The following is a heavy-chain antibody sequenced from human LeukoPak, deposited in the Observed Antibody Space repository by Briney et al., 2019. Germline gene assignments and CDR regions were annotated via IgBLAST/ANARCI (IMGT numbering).Heavy chain of an antibody. V-gene: IGHV3-30*02. Sequence: GGSLRLSCAASGFTFRSYGMHWVRQAPGKGLEGVAFIRYDGNSNYYADSVQGRSTISRDNSRSTLYLQMNSLRAEDTAVYYCAKEEVISGNHGVYFDYWGQGTLVTVSS. CDR2: IRYDGNSN. D-gene: IGHD3-22*01. CDR3: AKEEVISGNHGVYFDY. J-gene: IGHJ4*02. CDR1: GFTFRSYG.